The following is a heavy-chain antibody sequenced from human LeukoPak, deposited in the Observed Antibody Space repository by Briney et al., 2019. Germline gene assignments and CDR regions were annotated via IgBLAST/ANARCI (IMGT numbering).Heavy chain of an antibody. Sequence: VGSLRLSCAASGFTFSDYGMSWVRQAPGKGLEWVAGISGSGGSTNYADSVKGRFTISRDNPKNTLYLQMNSPTVEDTAVYFCAKRGVVIRVILVGFHKEAYYFDSWGQGALVTVSS. CDR3: AKRGVVIRVILVGFHKEAYYFDS. J-gene: IGHJ4*02. D-gene: IGHD3-22*01. V-gene: IGHV3-23*01. CDR1: GFTFSDYG. CDR2: ISGSGGST.